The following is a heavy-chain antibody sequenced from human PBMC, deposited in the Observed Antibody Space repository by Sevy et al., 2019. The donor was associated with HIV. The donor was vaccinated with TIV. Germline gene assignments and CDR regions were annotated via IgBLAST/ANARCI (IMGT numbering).Heavy chain of an antibody. V-gene: IGHV4-31*03. CDR1: GGSISSGGYY. CDR3: ARGRVELRPSYFDY. J-gene: IGHJ4*02. D-gene: IGHD1-7*01. CDR2: IYYSGST. Sequence: SETLSLTCTVSGGSISSGGYYWSWIRQHPGKGLEWIGYIYYSGSTYYNPSLKSRVTISVDTSKNQLSLKLSSVTAADTAVYYCARGRVELRPSYFDYWGQGTLVTVSS.